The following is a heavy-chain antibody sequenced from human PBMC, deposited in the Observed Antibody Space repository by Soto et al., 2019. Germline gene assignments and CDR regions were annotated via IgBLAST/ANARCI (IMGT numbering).Heavy chain of an antibody. J-gene: IGHJ5*02. D-gene: IGHD6-19*01. V-gene: IGHV4-34*01. Sequence: QVQLQQWGAGLLKPSETLSRTCAGYGWSFSGYYWSWIRRPPVKGLEWIGEINHSGSTNYNPSLNTRVPISVDTHKNHFSLKLSSVPAAATAVYYCARGGRAVDGTRRWFDPWGQGTLVTVSS. CDR2: INHSGST. CDR1: GWSFSGYY. CDR3: ARGGRAVDGTRRWFDP.